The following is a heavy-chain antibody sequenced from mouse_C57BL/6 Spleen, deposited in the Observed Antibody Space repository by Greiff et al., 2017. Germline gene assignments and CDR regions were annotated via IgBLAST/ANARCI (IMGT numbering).Heavy chain of an antibody. Sequence: QVQLKESGAELMKPGASVTLSCKATGYTFTGYWIEWVKQRPGHGLEWIGEILPGSGSTNYNEKFKGKATFTADTSSNTAYMQLSSLTTEDSAIYYCARCVTTVVATGKAMDYWGQGTSVTVSS. V-gene: IGHV1-9*01. J-gene: IGHJ4*01. CDR3: ARCVTTVVATGKAMDY. D-gene: IGHD1-1*01. CDR1: GYTFTGYW. CDR2: ILPGSGST.